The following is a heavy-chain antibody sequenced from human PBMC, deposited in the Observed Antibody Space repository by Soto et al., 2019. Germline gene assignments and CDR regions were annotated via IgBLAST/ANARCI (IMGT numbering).Heavy chain of an antibody. J-gene: IGHJ6*02. Sequence: SETLSLTCTVSGGSISSSSYYWGWMRQPPGQGLEWIGSSYYSGSTYYNPSLKSRVTISVDTSKNQFSLKLSSVTAADTAVYYCAREGTWIQLLSYCYGMDVWGQGTTVTVSS. CDR2: SYYSGST. CDR3: AREGTWIQLLSYCYGMDV. V-gene: IGHV4-39*02. D-gene: IGHD5-18*01. CDR1: GGSISSSSYY.